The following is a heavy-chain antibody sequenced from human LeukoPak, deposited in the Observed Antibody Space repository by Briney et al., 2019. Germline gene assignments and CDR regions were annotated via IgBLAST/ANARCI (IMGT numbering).Heavy chain of an antibody. Sequence: GGSLRLSCAASGFTFSSYAMSWVRQAPGKGLEWVSAISGSGGSTYYADSVKGRFTISRDNSKNTLYLQMNSLGAEDTAVYYCAKDICSSTSCYDLTFDYWGQGTLVTVSS. D-gene: IGHD2-2*01. CDR1: GFTFSSYA. V-gene: IGHV3-23*01. CDR3: AKDICSSTSCYDLTFDY. CDR2: ISGSGGST. J-gene: IGHJ4*02.